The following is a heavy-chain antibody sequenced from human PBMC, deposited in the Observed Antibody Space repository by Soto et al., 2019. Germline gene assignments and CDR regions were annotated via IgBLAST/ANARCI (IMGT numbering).Heavy chain of an antibody. D-gene: IGHD6-19*01. V-gene: IGHV4-4*07. CDR1: GASINNYY. CDR3: ARYSSAWYLSFDS. J-gene: IGHJ4*02. Sequence: PSETLSLTCTVSGASINNYYWSWIRQPAGKGLEWIGRMYTSGSTNYNPSLKSRVSMSVDTSKNQFSLKLSSVTAADTAVYYCARYSSAWYLSFDSWGQGTLVTVSS. CDR2: MYTSGST.